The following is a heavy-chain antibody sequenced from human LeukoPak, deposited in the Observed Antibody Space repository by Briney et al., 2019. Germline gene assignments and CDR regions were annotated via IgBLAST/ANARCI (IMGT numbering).Heavy chain of an antibody. CDR1: GYTFTSYG. Sequence: ASVKVSCKASGYTFTSYGISWVRQAPGQGLEWMGWISAYNGNTNYAQKLQGRVTMTTDTSTSTAYMELRSLRSDDTAVYYCARTGYSSGWYERGDYFDYWGQGTLVTVSS. D-gene: IGHD6-19*01. V-gene: IGHV1-18*01. CDR3: ARTGYSSGWYERGDYFDY. CDR2: ISAYNGNT. J-gene: IGHJ4*02.